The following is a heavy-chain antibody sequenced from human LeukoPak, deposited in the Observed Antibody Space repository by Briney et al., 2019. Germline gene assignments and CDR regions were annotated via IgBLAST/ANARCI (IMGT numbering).Heavy chain of an antibody. J-gene: IGHJ3*02. CDR1: RGSISSYY. CDR2: IYYSGST. Sequence: PSETLSLTSAVSRGSISSYYWSLIRPPPREGLEWVGYIYYSGSTNYNPCLKSRVTISVDTSKNQFSLKVNFVTAVDTAVYYCARVGGFPLSAFDIWGQGRMVTVSS. CDR3: ARVGGFPLSAFDI. V-gene: IGHV4-59*08. D-gene: IGHD2-15*01.